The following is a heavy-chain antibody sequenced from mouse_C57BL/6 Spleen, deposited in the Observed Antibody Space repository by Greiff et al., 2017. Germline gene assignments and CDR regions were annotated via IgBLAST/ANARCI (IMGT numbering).Heavy chain of an antibody. V-gene: IGHV1-26*01. CDR2: INPNNGGT. CDR1: GYTFTDYY. D-gene: IGHD2-10*02. J-gene: IGHJ4*01. Sequence: EVQLQQSGPELVKPGASVKISCKASGYTFTDYYMNWVKQSHGKSLEWIGDINPNNGGTSYNQKFKGKATLTVAKSSSTAYMERRSLTSEDSAVYYCARSSYGNYVAMDYWGQGTSVTVSS. CDR3: ARSSYGNYVAMDY.